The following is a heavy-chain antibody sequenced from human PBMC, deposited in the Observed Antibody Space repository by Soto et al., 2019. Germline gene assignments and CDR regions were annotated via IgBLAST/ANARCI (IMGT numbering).Heavy chain of an antibody. CDR1: GFTFSSFA. CDR3: ARDYSYACDY. V-gene: IGHV3-23*01. CDR2: ISSSGGTT. J-gene: IGHJ4*02. D-gene: IGHD3-16*01. Sequence: EVQLLESGGGLVQPGGSLRLSCAVSGFTFSSFAMSWVRQAPGKGLEWVSVISSSGGTTYYTDSVKGRFTISRANSKNTLYLQMNSLRAEDTAVYYCARDYSYACDYWGQGTLVTVSS.